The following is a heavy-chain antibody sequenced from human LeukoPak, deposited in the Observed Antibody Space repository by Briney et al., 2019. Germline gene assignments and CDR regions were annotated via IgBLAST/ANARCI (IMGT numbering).Heavy chain of an antibody. Sequence: PGGSLRLSCAASGFTFSSDAMTWVRQAPGKGLEWVSAISRSGGDTEYADSVKGRFTISRDNFKNTLYLQMNSLRAEDTAVYYCAKCSVTCYANAFYIWGQGTMVTVSS. CDR1: GFTFSSDA. D-gene: IGHD2-2*01. CDR2: ISRSGGDT. V-gene: IGHV3-23*01. CDR3: AKCSVTCYANAFYI. J-gene: IGHJ3*02.